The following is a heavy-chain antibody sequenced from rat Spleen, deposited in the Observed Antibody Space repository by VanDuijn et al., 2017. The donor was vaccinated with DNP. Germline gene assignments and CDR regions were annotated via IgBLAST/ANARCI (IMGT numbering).Heavy chain of an antibody. CDR2: ISYDGSST. CDR1: GFTFSDYN. J-gene: IGHJ2*01. CDR3: ARPDY. Sequence: EVQLVESGGVLVQPGRSLKLSCAASGFTFSDYNMVWVRQAPKKGLEWVATISYDGSSTYYRDSVKGRFTISRDNAKSSLYLQMDSLRSEDTATYYCARPDYWGQGVMVTVSS. V-gene: IGHV5-7*01.